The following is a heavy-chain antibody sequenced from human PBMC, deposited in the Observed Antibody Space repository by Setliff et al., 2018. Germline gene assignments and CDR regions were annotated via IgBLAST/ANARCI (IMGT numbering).Heavy chain of an antibody. J-gene: IGHJ5*02. CDR2: IKQDGSEK. Sequence: GGSLRLSCAASGFIFSSYWMSWVRQAPGKGLGWVSNIKQDGSEKHYVDSVKGRFTISRDNAKNSLYLQLNSLRAEDTAVYYCSTRTVAARSLDTWGQGTLVTVSS. CDR1: GFIFSSYW. CDR3: STRTVAARSLDT. V-gene: IGHV3-7*01. D-gene: IGHD6-13*01.